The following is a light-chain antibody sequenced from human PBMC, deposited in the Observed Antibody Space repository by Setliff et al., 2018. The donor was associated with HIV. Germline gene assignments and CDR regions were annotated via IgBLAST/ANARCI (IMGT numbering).Light chain of an antibody. Sequence: QSVLTQPRSVSGSPGQSVTISCTATTSKVGNFNYVSWYQQHPGKAPKFIMFDVSQRPSGVPHRFSGSKSGNTAYLTISGLQAEDEADYYCCSYAGSFTFVFGRGTKVTVL. CDR2: DVS. CDR3: CSYAGSFTFV. J-gene: IGLJ1*01. V-gene: IGLV2-11*01. CDR1: TSKVGNFNY.